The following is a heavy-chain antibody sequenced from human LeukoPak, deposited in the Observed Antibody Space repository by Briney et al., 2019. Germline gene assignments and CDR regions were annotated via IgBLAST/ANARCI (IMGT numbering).Heavy chain of an antibody. V-gene: IGHV4-39*07. D-gene: IGHD3-10*01. Sequence: SETLSLTCTVSGGSISSSSYYWGWIRQPPGKGLEWIGSIYYSGSTYYNPSLKSRVTISVDTSKNQFSLRLSSVTAADTAVYYCASIPYYGSGGYGDYWGQGTLVTVSS. CDR1: GGSISSSSYY. J-gene: IGHJ4*02. CDR2: IYYSGST. CDR3: ASIPYYGSGGYGDY.